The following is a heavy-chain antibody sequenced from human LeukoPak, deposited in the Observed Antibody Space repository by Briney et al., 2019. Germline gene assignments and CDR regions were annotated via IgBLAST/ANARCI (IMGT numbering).Heavy chain of an antibody. CDR3: ARASGVITFLPN. CDR2: INPSGGST. D-gene: IGHD3-16*01. J-gene: IGHJ4*02. Sequence: GASVKVSCKASGYTFTDYYIHWVRQAPGQGLEWMGIINPSGGSTSYAQKFQGRVTMTRDMSTSTAYMELRSLRSDDTAVYYCARASGVITFLPNWGQGTLVTVSS. V-gene: IGHV1-46*01. CDR1: GYTFTDYY.